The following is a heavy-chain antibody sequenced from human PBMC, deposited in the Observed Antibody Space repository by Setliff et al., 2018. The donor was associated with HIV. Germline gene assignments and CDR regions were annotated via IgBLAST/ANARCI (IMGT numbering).Heavy chain of an antibody. V-gene: IGHV1-3*01. CDR1: GYTFTSYA. D-gene: IGHD6-6*01. CDR3: ARDYSSSSRPSSDAFDI. J-gene: IGHJ3*02. CDR2: INAGNGNT. Sequence: ASVKVSCKASGYTFTSYAMHWVRQAPGQRLEWMGWINAGNGNTKDSQKFQARVTITVDKSTNTAYMALSSLRHDDTAVYYCARDYSSSSRPSSDAFDIWGQGTMVTVSS.